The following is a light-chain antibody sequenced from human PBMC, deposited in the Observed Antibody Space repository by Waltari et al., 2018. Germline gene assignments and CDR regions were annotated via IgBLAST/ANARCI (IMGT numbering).Light chain of an antibody. Sequence: QSVLTQPPSASGAPGQEVSIACSGGSTTSTNYVLWYQQFPGTAPHLLVYTDYERPSGVPDRFSASKSGTSASLAISGLRSDDEADYYCATWDDSLNGWVFGGGTKLTVL. J-gene: IGLJ3*02. V-gene: IGLV1-47*01. CDR2: TDY. CDR1: STTSTNY. CDR3: ATWDDSLNGWV.